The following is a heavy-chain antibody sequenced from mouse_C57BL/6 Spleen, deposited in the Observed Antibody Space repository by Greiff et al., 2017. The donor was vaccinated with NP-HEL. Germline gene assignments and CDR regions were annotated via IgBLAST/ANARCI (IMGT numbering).Heavy chain of an antibody. V-gene: IGHV14-4*01. D-gene: IGHD5-1*01. J-gene: IGHJ2*01. Sequence: VQPKESGAELVRPGASVKLSCTASGFNIKDDYMHWVKQRPEQGLEWIGWIDPENGDTEYASKFQGKATITADTSSNTAYLQLSSLTADDTAVYYCTRKSIDYWGQGTTLTVSS. CDR1: GFNIKDDY. CDR2: IDPENGDT. CDR3: TRKSIDY.